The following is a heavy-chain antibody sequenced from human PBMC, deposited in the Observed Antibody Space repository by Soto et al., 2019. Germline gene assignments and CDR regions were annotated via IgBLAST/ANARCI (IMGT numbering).Heavy chain of an antibody. J-gene: IGHJ4*02. CDR3: ARRVAAAGNRRAYYFDY. CDR2: ISYDGSNK. Sequence: GWSLRLSCSASVFTFSSYAMHWVRQAPGKGLEWVAVISYDGSNKYYADSVKGRFTISRDNSKNTLYLQMNSLRAEDTAVYYCARRVAAAGNRRAYYFDYWGQGTLVTVSS. V-gene: IGHV3-30-3*01. D-gene: IGHD6-13*01. CDR1: VFTFSSYA.